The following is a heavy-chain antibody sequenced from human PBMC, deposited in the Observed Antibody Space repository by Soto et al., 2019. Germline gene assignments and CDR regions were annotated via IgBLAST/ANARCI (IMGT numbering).Heavy chain of an antibody. CDR1: GFTFSSYG. CDR3: AKSEYSSLKYYYYYGMDV. CDR2: ISYDGSNK. V-gene: IGHV3-30*18. J-gene: IGHJ6*02. D-gene: IGHD6-6*01. Sequence: QVQLMESGGGVVQPGRSLRLSCAASGFTFSSYGMHWVRQAPGKGLEWVAVISYDGSNKYYADSVKGRFTISRDNSKNTLYLQMNSLRAEDTAVYYCAKSEYSSLKYYYYYGMDVWAQGTTVTVSS.